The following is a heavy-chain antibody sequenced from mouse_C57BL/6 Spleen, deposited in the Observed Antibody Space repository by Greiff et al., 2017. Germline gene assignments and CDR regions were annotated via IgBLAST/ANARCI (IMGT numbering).Heavy chain of an antibody. CDR3: ARDLSVGWYFDV. CDR1: GFTFSDYY. D-gene: IGHD1-1*01. J-gene: IGHJ1*03. V-gene: IGHV5-16*01. CDR2: INYDGSST. Sequence: EVMLVESEGGLVQPGSSMKLSCTASGFTFSDYYMAWVRQVPEKGLEWVANINYDGSSTYYLDSLKSRFIISRDNAKNILYLQMSSLKSEDTATYYCARDLSVGWYFDVWGTGTTVTVSS.